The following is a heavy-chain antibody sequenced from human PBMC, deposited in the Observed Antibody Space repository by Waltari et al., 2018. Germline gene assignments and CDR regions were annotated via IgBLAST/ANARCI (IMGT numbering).Heavy chain of an antibody. D-gene: IGHD3-9*01. V-gene: IGHV4-38-2*02. CDR3: AREAGSGIDWYHDY. CDR2: ISDSGTT. CDR1: DFSISRSFY. Sequence: QMQESGPGLVQTKETLSLMCSVSDFSISRSFYWGWLRQSPGKGLEWIGSISDSGTTSYNPSLQSRVTISIDTSKNQFSLKLGSVTAADTAVFYCAREAGSGIDWYHDYWGQGILVTVSS. J-gene: IGHJ4*02.